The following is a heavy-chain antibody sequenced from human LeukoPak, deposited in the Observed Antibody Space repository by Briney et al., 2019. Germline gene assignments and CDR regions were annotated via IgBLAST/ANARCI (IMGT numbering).Heavy chain of an antibody. Sequence: GRSPRLSCAASGFTFSNYAMHWVRQAPGKGLEWLAVISFDGTNKYYANSVQGRFTISRDNSKNTLYLQMNSLRAEDTALYYCARDMYDNGWSSFDYWGQGTLVTVSS. D-gene: IGHD3-10*01. V-gene: IGHV3-30-3*01. J-gene: IGHJ4*02. CDR2: ISFDGTNK. CDR3: ARDMYDNGWSSFDY. CDR1: GFTFSNYA.